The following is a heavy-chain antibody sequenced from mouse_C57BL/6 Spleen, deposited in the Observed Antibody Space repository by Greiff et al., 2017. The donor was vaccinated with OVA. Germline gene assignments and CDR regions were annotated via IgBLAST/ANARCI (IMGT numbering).Heavy chain of an antibody. D-gene: IGHD1-3*01. J-gene: IGHJ3*01. Sequence: EVKLMESGGDLVKPGGSLKLSCAASGFTFSSYGMSWVRQTPDKRLEWVATISSGGSYTYYPDSVKGRFTISRDNAKNTLYLQMSSLKSEDTAMYYCARQYTTGFAYWGQGTLVTVSA. CDR1: GFTFSSYG. CDR2: ISSGGSYT. V-gene: IGHV5-6*01. CDR3: ARQYTTGFAY.